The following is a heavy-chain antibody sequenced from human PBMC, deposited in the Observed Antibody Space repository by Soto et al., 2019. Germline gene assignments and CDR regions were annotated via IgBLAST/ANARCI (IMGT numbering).Heavy chain of an antibody. CDR2: IYYSGST. V-gene: IGHV4-59*11. J-gene: IGHJ4*02. D-gene: IGHD4-17*01. Sequence: GSLRLSCAASGFRFSDHYMTWIRQAPGKGLEWIGYIYYSGSTNYNPSLESRATIFADKSGSHFSLNLTSVTADDTAVYYCARRDYAIDSWGRGTLVTVSS. CDR1: GFRFSDHY. CDR3: ARRDYAIDS.